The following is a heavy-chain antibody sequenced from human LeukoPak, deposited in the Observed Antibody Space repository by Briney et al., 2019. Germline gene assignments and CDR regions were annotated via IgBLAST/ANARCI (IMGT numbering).Heavy chain of an antibody. CDR1: GGTFSSYA. CDR3: ARLLPGDAFDI. J-gene: IGHJ3*02. CDR2: INPSGGST. Sequence: ASVKVSCKASGGTFSSYAISWVRQAPGQGLEWMGIINPSGGSTSYAQKFQGRVTMTRDTSTSTVYMELSSLRSEDTAVYYCARLLPGDAFDIWGQGTMVTVSS. V-gene: IGHV1-46*01. D-gene: IGHD3-22*01.